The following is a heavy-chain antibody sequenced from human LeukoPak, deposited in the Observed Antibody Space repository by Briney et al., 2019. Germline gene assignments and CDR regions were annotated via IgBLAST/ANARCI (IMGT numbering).Heavy chain of an antibody. J-gene: IGHJ4*02. CDR3: AKSGEWGPTDLDY. D-gene: IGHD1-26*01. Sequence: GRSLRLSCAASGFTFSSYGMHWVRQAPGKGLEWVAVIWYDGSNKYYADSVKGRFTISRDNSKNTLYLQMNSLRAEDTAVYYCAKSGEWGPTDLDYWGQGTLVTVSS. V-gene: IGHV3-33*06. CDR1: GFTFSSYG. CDR2: IWYDGSNK.